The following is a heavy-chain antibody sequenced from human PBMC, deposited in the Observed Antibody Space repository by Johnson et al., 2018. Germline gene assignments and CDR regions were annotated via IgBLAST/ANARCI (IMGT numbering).Heavy chain of an antibody. CDR3: AKDHPVDYYYDTPSPDVFDI. V-gene: IGHV3-33*06. CDR1: GFTFSSYA. J-gene: IGHJ3*02. D-gene: IGHD3-22*01. CDR2: IWYDGGKK. Sequence: VQLVESGGGVVQPGRSLRLSCEASGFTFSSYAMHWVRQTPGKGLEWVAVIWYDGGKKYYADSVKGRFTVSRDNSNNTLYLQMNSLRGEDTAVYYCAKDHPVDYYYDTPSPDVFDIWGQGTMVTVSS.